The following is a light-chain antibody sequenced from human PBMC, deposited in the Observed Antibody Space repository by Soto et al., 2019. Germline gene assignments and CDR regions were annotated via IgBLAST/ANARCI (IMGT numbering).Light chain of an antibody. Sequence: EIVLTQSPGTLSLSPGERATLSCRASQSVSSSYLAWYQQKPGQAPRLLIYGASSRATGIADRFSGSGSGTDFTLTISRLEPEDFAVYYCQQYGSSPWTFGHGTNVEIK. CDR2: GAS. CDR1: QSVSSSY. V-gene: IGKV3-20*01. CDR3: QQYGSSPWT. J-gene: IGKJ1*01.